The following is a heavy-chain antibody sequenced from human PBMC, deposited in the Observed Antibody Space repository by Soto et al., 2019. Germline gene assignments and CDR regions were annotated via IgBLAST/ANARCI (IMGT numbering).Heavy chain of an antibody. CDR2: VIPIFGTP. J-gene: IGHJ6*01. D-gene: IGHD3-3*02. CDR3: ARSQGGSSILDIKYYYYYGMDV. V-gene: IGHV1-69*01. Sequence: QVQLVQSGAEVKKPGSSVQVSCKAPGGTFSTYAIIWVRQTPGQGPEWMGGVIPIFGTPKYAQKFQVRVTITADESTSTCYMELRSLRSEDTAVYYCARSQGGSSILDIKYYYYYGMDVWWQGTKVTVSS. CDR1: GGTFSTYA.